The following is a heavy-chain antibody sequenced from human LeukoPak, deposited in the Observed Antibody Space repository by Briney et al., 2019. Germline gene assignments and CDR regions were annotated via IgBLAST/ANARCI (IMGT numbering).Heavy chain of an antibody. CDR3: ARGGSNYHGWFDP. J-gene: IGHJ5*02. CDR2: IYYSGST. Sequence: SETLSLTCTVSGGSISSYYWSWIRQPPGKGLEWIGYIYYSGSTNYNPSLKSRVTISVDTSKNQFSLKLSSVTAADTAVYYCARGGSNYHGWFDPWGQGTLVTVSS. V-gene: IGHV4-59*01. CDR1: GGSISSYY. D-gene: IGHD4-11*01.